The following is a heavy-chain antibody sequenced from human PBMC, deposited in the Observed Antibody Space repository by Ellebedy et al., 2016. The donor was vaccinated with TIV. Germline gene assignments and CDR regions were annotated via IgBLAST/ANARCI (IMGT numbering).Heavy chain of an antibody. D-gene: IGHD1-1*01. Sequence: AASVKVSCKASGYTFTNYYMHCLRQAPGQGLEWMGIINPSGGSTTYAQNLQGRVTMTRDTSTSTVYMELSSLRSEDTAVYYCARDRGRVLERAFYYFDYWGQGTLVTVSS. CDR3: ARDRGRVLERAFYYFDY. V-gene: IGHV1-46*04. CDR1: GYTFTNYY. J-gene: IGHJ4*02. CDR2: INPSGGST.